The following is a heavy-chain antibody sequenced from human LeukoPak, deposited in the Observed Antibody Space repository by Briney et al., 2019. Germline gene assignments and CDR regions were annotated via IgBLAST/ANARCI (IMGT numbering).Heavy chain of an antibody. CDR3: ARKQKTGVDH. CDR2: ISHSGNT. J-gene: IGHJ4*02. D-gene: IGHD1/OR15-1a*01. CDR1: GYSISSAYY. V-gene: IGHV4-38-2*01. Sequence: SETLSLTCVVSGYSISSAYYWGWIRQPPGKGLEWIGSISHSGNTYYTASLKSRVSVSFDTSQNQFSLKLSAVTAADTATYYCARKQKTGVDHWGQGTLVTVSS.